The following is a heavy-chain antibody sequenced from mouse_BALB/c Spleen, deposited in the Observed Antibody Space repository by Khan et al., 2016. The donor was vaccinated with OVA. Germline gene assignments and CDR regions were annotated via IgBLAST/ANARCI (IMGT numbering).Heavy chain of an antibody. CDR3: ARQGYVAWFGY. V-gene: IGHV1S135*01. D-gene: IGHD2-2*01. J-gene: IGHJ3*01. Sequence: VQLKESGPELMKPGASVKISCKASGYSFTSYYIHWVKQSPGKSLEWIGYIDPFNGGTSYNPKFKGKATLTVDKSSSTAYMHLSSLTSDDSAVHYCARQGYVAWFGYLGQGTLVTGSA. CDR1: GYSFTSYY. CDR2: IDPFNGGT.